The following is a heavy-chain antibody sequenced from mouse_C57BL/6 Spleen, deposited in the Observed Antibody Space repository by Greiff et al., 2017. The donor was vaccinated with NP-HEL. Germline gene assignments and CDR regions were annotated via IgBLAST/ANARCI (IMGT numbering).Heavy chain of an antibody. CDR2: IDPSDSYT. Sequence: VQLQQPGAELVKPGASVKLSCKASGYTFTSYWMQWVKQRPGQGLEWIGEIDPSDSYTNYNQKFKGKATLTVDTSSSTAYMQLSSLTSEDSAVYYCARMDGNYDAMDYWGQGTSVTVSS. D-gene: IGHD2-1*01. J-gene: IGHJ4*01. CDR1: GYTFTSYW. V-gene: IGHV1-50*01. CDR3: ARMDGNYDAMDY.